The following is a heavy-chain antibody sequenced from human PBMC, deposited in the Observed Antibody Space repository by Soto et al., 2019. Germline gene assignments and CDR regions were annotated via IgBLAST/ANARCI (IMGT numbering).Heavy chain of an antibody. V-gene: IGHV1-3*01. Sequence: QVQVVQSGAEVKKPGASVKISCKASGYTFTTYAMHWVRQAPGQGLEWMAWINAGNGNTRYSPKFQGRVTISRDTSASTAYMELRSLRSEVTAVYYCARGKGMEQNYYDQGMDVWGQGTTVTVS. CDR1: GYTFTTYA. D-gene: IGHD3-16*01. CDR2: INAGNGNT. J-gene: IGHJ6*02. CDR3: ARGKGMEQNYYDQGMDV.